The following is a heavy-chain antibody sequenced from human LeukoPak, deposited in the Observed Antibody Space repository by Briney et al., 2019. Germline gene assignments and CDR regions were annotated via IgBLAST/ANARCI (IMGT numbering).Heavy chain of an antibody. CDR1: GGSFSGYY. CDR2: INPSGST. CDR3: AGNSGYCSGGSCYSGLDY. Sequence: SETLSLTCAVYGGSFSGYYWSWIRQPPGKGLEWIGEINPSGSTNYNPSLKSRVTISVDTSKNQFSLKLSSVTAADTAVYYCAGNSGYCSGGSCYSGLDYWGQGTLVTVSS. D-gene: IGHD2-15*01. V-gene: IGHV4-34*01. J-gene: IGHJ4*02.